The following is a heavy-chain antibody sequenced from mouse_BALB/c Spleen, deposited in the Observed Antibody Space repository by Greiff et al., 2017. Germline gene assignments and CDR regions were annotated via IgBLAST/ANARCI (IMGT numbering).Heavy chain of an antibody. CDR3: TRRGDYGNYGAMDY. CDR2: IDPETGGT. CDR1: GYTFTDYE. Sequence: QVQLKESGAELVRPGASVTLSCKASGYTFTDYEMHWVKQTPVHGLEWIGAIDPETGGTAYNQKFKGKATLTADKSSSTAYMELRSLTSEDSTVYYCTRRGDYGNYGAMDYWGQGTSVTVSS. V-gene: IGHV1-15*01. J-gene: IGHJ4*01. D-gene: IGHD2-1*01.